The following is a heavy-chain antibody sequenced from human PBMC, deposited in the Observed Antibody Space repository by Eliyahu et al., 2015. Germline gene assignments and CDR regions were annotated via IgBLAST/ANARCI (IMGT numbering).Heavy chain of an antibody. CDR2: ISTSRNYI. V-gene: IGHV3-21*01. Sequence: DAQLLQSGGGLVKPGESXRLSXXGXGFTFNKHXMXWLRPTPGKGLEWVASISTSRNYIYYADSVKGRFTVSRDNAENSLFLQMNSLRAEDTAVYFCARVSRPFCTSTSCYFYDYWGQGTLVIVSS. D-gene: IGHD2-2*01. CDR3: ARVSRPFCTSTSCYFYDY. J-gene: IGHJ4*02. CDR1: GFTFNKHX.